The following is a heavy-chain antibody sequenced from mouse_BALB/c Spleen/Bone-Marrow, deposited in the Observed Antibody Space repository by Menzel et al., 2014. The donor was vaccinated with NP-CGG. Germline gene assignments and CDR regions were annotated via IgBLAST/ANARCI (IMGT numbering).Heavy chain of an antibody. Sequence: QVQLQQSGPEVVRPGVSVKISCKGSGYTFTDYPMHWVKQSHAKSLEWIGLINTYNGNTNYNQKFKGKATMTVDKSSSTAYMELARLTSDDSAICYCARLSPHPEFDYWGQGTTLTVSS. CDR1: GYTFTDYP. J-gene: IGHJ2*01. V-gene: IGHV1-67*01. D-gene: IGHD6-2*01. CDR2: INTYNGNT. CDR3: ARLSPHPEFDY.